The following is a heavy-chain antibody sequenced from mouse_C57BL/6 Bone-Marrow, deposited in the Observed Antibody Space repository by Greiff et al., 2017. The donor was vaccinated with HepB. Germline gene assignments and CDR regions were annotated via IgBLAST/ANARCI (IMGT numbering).Heavy chain of an antibody. CDR2: IHPNSGST. V-gene: IGHV1-64*01. Sequence: QVQLQQPGAELVKPGASVKLSCKASGYTFTSYWMHWVKQRPGQGLEWIGMIHPNSGSTNYNEKFKSKATLTVDKSSSTAYMQLSSLTSEDSAVYYCARGNSNYNAMDYWGQGTSVTVSS. D-gene: IGHD2-5*01. J-gene: IGHJ4*01. CDR1: GYTFTSYW. CDR3: ARGNSNYNAMDY.